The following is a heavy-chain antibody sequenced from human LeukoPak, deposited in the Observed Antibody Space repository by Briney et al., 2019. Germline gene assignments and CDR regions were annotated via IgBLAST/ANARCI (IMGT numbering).Heavy chain of an antibody. V-gene: IGHV4-34*01. D-gene: IGHD2-21*02. CDR3: ARALVVVTATPLYYFDY. CDR2: INHSGST. CDR1: GGSFSGYY. J-gene: IGHJ4*02. Sequence: SETLSLICAVYGGSFSGYYWSWIRQPPGKGLEWIGEINHSGSTNYNPSLKSRVTISVDTSKNQFSLKLSSVTAADTAVYYCARALVVVTATPLYYFDYWGQGTLVTVSS.